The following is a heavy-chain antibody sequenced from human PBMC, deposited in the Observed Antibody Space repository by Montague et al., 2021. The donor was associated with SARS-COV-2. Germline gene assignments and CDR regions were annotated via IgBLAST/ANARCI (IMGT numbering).Heavy chain of an antibody. V-gene: IGHV3-23*01. D-gene: IGHD3-22*01. CDR1: GFTFSNYA. CDR3: ATGGERITMIVVVITLADFDY. J-gene: IGHJ4*02. CDR2: VSSSVSSA. Sequence: SLRLSCAASGFTFSNYAMSWGRRAGRKGLDGGAAVSSSVSSAYCXHSVDGRFTISRDNSQNTLYLQMNSLRAEDTAVYYCATGGERITMIVVVITLADFDYWGQG.